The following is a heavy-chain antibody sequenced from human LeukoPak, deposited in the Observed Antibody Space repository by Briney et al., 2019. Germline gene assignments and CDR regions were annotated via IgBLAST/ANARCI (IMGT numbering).Heavy chain of an antibody. V-gene: IGHV3-15*01. CDR2: IKSRAEGGTA. CDR1: GLTFKNAW. J-gene: IGHJ4*02. CDR3: PKGTPRYDILTGYSPPPDY. Sequence: KPGGSLRLSCEVSGLTFKNAWMSWVRQAPGRGLEWIGRIKSRAEGGTAVYAAPVKGRFTISRDDSEDTLYLKMNGLKTDDTAVYYRPKGTPRYDILTGYSPPPDYWGQGTLVTLSS. D-gene: IGHD3-9*01.